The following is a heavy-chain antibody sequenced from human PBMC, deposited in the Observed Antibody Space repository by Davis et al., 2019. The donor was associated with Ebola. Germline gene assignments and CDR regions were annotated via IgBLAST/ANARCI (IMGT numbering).Heavy chain of an antibody. CDR3: ARSLYYYDSSGYRY. D-gene: IGHD3-22*01. CDR1: GGSFSGYY. CDR2: INHSGST. V-gene: IGHV4-34*01. J-gene: IGHJ4*02. Sequence: MPSETLSLTCAVYGGSFSGYYWSWIRQPPGKGLEWIGEINHSGSTNYNPSLKSRVTISVDTSKNQFSLKLSSVTAADTAVYYCARSLYYYDSSGYRYWSQGTLVTVSS.